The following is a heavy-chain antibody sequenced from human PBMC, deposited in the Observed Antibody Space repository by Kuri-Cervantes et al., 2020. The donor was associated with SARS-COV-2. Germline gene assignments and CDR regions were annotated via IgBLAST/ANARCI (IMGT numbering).Heavy chain of an antibody. Sequence: SETLSLTCAVYGGSFSDYSWSWIRQPPGKGLEWIGEINHSGRSNYNPSLKSRVTMSVDTSKNQFSLKLSSVTAADTAVYYCARVVRGVVDYWGQGTLVTVSS. D-gene: IGHD3-10*01. V-gene: IGHV4-34*10. CDR3: ARVVRGVVDY. CDR1: GGSFSDYS. J-gene: IGHJ4*02. CDR2: INHSGRS.